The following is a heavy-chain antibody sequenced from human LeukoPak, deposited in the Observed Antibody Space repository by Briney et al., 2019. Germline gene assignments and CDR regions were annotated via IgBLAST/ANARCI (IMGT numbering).Heavy chain of an antibody. CDR1: GYTFTSYG. V-gene: IGHV1-8*02. CDR2: MNPNSGNT. J-gene: IGHJ4*02. Sequence: GASVKVSCKASGYTFTSYGISWVRQATGQGLEWMGWMNPNSGNTGYAQKFQGRVTMTRNTSISTAYMELNSLRSEDTAVYYCARGLVGATEFDYWGQGTLVTVSS. CDR3: ARGLVGATEFDY. D-gene: IGHD1-26*01.